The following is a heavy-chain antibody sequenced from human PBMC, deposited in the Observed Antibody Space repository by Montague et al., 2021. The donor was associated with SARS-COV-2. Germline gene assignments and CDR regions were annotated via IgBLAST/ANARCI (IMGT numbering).Heavy chain of an antibody. V-gene: IGHV2-70*01. D-gene: IGHD3-9*01. CDR2: IDWDDDK. J-gene: IGHJ4*02. CDR3: ARIRDYDILTGSYSGFDY. CDR1: GFSLSTSGMC. Sequence: PALVKPTQTLTLTCTFSGFSLSTSGMCVSWIHQPPGKALEWLALIDWDDDKYYSTSLKTRLTISKDTSKSQVVLTMTNMDPVDTATYYCARIRDYDILTGSYSGFDYWGQGTLVTVSS.